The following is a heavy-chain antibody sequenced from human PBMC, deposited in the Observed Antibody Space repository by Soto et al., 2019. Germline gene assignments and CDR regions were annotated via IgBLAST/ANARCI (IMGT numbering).Heavy chain of an antibody. J-gene: IGHJ6*02. D-gene: IGHD4-17*01. CDR2: IKQDGSEK. V-gene: IGHV3-7*01. CDR3: ARDGLSHYGDYYYYYGMDV. Sequence: PGGSLRLSCAASEFTFSSYWMSWVRQAPGKGLEWVANIKQDGSEKYYVDSVKGRFTISRDNAKNSLYLQMNSLRAEDTAVYYCARDGLSHYGDYYYYYGMDVWGQGTTVTVSS. CDR1: EFTFSSYW.